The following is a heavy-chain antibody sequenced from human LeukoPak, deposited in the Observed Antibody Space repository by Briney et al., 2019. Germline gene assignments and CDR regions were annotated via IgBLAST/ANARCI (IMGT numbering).Heavy chain of an antibody. Sequence: PGGSLRLSCAASGFTFSSYAMSWVRQAPGKGLEWVSGIRGSGGGTYYADSVKGRFTISRDNAKNSLYLQMNSLRDEDTAVYYCARVPGGEGGYWGQGTLVTVSS. V-gene: IGHV3-23*01. D-gene: IGHD3-16*01. CDR3: ARVPGGEGGY. CDR1: GFTFSSYA. CDR2: IRGSGGGT. J-gene: IGHJ4*02.